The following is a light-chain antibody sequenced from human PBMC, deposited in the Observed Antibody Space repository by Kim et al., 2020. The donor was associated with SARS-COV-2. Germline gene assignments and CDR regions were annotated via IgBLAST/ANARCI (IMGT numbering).Light chain of an antibody. Sequence: QSVLTQPASVSGSPGQSITISCTGTSSDVGGYNYVSWYQQHPGKAPKLMIYDVSKRPSGVSNRFSGSKSGNTASLTISGLQAEDEADYYCSSYTSSSRVFGTGTQLTVL. CDR2: DVS. CDR1: SSDVGGYNY. J-gene: IGLJ3*02. CDR3: SSYTSSSRV. V-gene: IGLV2-14*01.